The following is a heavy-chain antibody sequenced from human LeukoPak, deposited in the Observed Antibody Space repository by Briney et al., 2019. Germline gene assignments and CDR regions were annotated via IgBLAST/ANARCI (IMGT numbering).Heavy chain of an antibody. Sequence: SGTLSLTCTVSGGSMSSYYWSWIRQPPGKGLEWIGYINYSENMDRDNTNYSPSLKSRVTMSLDMSKNHCSLNLTSVTAADSAVYYCARGRAGIDRWGRGTLVIVS. J-gene: IGHJ5*02. CDR3: ARGRAGIDR. V-gene: IGHV4-59*01. CDR2: INYSENMDRDNT. D-gene: IGHD1-1*01. CDR1: GGSMSSYY.